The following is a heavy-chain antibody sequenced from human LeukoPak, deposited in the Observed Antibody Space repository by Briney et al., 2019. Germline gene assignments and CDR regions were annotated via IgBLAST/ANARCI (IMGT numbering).Heavy chain of an antibody. J-gene: IGHJ6*02. CDR3: ARDLSLSDYGDYDGYYYYGMDV. Sequence: GESLKISCKGSGYSFTSYWIGWVRQAPGQGLEWMGWISAYNGNTNYAQKLQGRVTMTTDTSTSTAYMELRSLRSDDTAVYYCARDLSLSDYGDYDGYYYYGMDVWGQGTTVTVSS. CDR2: ISAYNGNT. V-gene: IGHV1-18*04. D-gene: IGHD4-17*01. CDR1: GYSFTSYW.